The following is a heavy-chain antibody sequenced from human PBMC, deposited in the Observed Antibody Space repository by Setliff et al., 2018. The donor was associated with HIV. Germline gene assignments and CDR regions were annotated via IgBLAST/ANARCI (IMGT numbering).Heavy chain of an antibody. Sequence: GGSLRLSCTTSGFTFGDSAMSWVRQAPGKGLEWVCFIRSKAYGGTTEYAASVKGRFTISRDNSKNILYVQMNSLRVEDTAVYYCAKAGAVIIDQRLDSWGQGTLVTVSS. CDR3: AKAGAVIIDQRLDS. CDR1: GFTFGDSA. V-gene: IGHV3-49*04. CDR2: IRSKAYGGTT. D-gene: IGHD1-26*01. J-gene: IGHJ5*01.